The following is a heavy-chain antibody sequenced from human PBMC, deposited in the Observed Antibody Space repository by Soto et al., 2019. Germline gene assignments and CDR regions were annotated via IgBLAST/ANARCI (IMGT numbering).Heavy chain of an antibody. CDR3: ARERSSGALDI. CDR2: MNPNSGNT. V-gene: IGHV1-8*01. CDR1: GYTFTSYD. D-gene: IGHD1-26*01. Sequence: QVQLVQSGAEVQKPGASVTVSCKTSGYTFTSYDINWVRQATGQGLEWMGWMNPNSGNTAYAQKSQGRDTMTKNTSISTADMELSSLRSEDTAVYYCARERSSGALDIWGQGTMVTVSS. J-gene: IGHJ3*02.